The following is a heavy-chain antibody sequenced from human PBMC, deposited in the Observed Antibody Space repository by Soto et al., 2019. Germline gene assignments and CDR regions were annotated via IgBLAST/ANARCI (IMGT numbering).Heavy chain of an antibody. V-gene: IGHV3-23*01. D-gene: IGHD6-13*01. J-gene: IGHJ5*02. CDR2: ISGSGGST. CDR3: AKDYSEEVWTWFDP. Sequence: GGSLRLSCAASGFTFSSYAMSWVRQAPGKGLEWVSAISGSGGSTYYADSVKGRFTISRDNSKNTLYLKMNSLGAEDTAVYYCAKDYSEEVWTWFDPWGQGTLVTVSS. CDR1: GFTFSSYA.